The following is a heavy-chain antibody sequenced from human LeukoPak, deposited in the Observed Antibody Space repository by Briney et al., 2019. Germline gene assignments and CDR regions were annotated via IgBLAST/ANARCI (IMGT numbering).Heavy chain of an antibody. D-gene: IGHD2-2*01. CDR3: ARGWPKSTTSRKGSFAI. CDR2: ISYSGST. V-gene: IGHV4-59*01. J-gene: IGHJ3*02. CDR1: SGSISGYY. Sequence: PSETLSLTCTVSSGSISGYYWSWIRQPPGKGLEWVGYISYSGSTNYNPSLTSRVTISVDTSKNQFSLKLNSVTAPDTAVYYCARGWPKSTTSRKGSFAIWGQGTMVTVSS.